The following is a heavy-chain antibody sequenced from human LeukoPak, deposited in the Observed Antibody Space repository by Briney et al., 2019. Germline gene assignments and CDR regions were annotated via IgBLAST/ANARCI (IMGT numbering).Heavy chain of an antibody. CDR1: GGSFSSYY. D-gene: IGHD1-7*01. CDR3: ARYNLNWEIFDY. V-gene: IGHV4-59*08. J-gene: IGHJ4*02. CDR2: IYYSGST. Sequence: SETLSLTCAVYGGSFSSYYWSWIRQPPGKGLEWIGYIYYSGSTNYNPSLKSRVTISVDTSKNQFSLKLSSVTAADTAVYYCARYNLNWEIFDYWGQGTLVTVSS.